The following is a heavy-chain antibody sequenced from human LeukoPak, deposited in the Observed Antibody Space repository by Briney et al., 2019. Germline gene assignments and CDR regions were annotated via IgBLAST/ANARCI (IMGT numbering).Heavy chain of an antibody. V-gene: IGHV4-38-2*01. J-gene: IGHJ3*01. CDR3: ARNIVVVPTVTGAFDV. Sequence: SETLSLTCAVSGYSISSGYYWGWLRQPPGKGVEWIGSIYHSGSTYYNPSLKSRVTISVDTSKNQFSLKLSSVTAADTAMYYCARNIVVVPTVTGAFDVWGQGTMVTVSS. CDR1: GYSISSGYY. D-gene: IGHD2-2*01. CDR2: IYHSGST.